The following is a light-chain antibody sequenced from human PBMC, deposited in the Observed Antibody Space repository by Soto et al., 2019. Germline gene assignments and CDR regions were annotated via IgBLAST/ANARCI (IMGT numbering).Light chain of an antibody. CDR2: GAS. V-gene: IGKV3-20*01. CDR3: QQYGSSQT. J-gene: IGKJ1*01. Sequence: DSVFYLSPCTLSLSPAERATLSCRASQSVSSSYLAWYQQKPGQAPRLLIYGASSRATGIPDRFSGSGSGTDFTLTISRLEPEDFAVYYCQQYGSSQTFGQGTMVDIK. CDR1: QSVSSSY.